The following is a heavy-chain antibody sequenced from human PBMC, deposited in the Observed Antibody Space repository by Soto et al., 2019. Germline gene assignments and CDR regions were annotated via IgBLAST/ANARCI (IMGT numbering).Heavy chain of an antibody. J-gene: IGHJ4*02. D-gene: IGHD4-17*01. CDR3: ATDYGDYPTTFDY. CDR2: IIPILGIA. CDR1: GGTFSSYT. V-gene: IGHV1-69*02. Sequence: QVQLVQSGAEVKKPGSSVKASCKASGGTFSSYTISWVRQAPGQGLEWMGRIIPILGIANYAQKFQGRVTITADKSTSTAYMELSSLRSEDTAVYYCATDYGDYPTTFDYWGQGTLVTVSS.